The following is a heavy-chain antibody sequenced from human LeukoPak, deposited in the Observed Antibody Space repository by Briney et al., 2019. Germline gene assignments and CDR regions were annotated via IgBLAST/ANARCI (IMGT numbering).Heavy chain of an antibody. D-gene: IGHD2-2*01. J-gene: IGHJ5*02. CDR2: IIPIFGTA. Sequence: GSSVKVSCTASGGTFISYAISWVRQAPGQGLEGMGGIIPIFGTANYAQKFQGRVTITADKSTSTAYMELSSLRSEDTAVYYCATRPRYCSSTSCSAWFDPWGQGTLVTVSS. V-gene: IGHV1-69*06. CDR3: ATRPRYCSSTSCSAWFDP. CDR1: GGTFISYA.